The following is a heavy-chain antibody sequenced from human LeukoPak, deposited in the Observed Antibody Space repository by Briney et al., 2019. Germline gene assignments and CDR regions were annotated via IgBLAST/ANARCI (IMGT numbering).Heavy chain of an antibody. V-gene: IGHV3-21*01. D-gene: IGHD6-19*01. CDR3: ARAPTFSGWFDY. CDR2: ISSSSSYI. Sequence: GGSLRLSCAASGFTFSNYSMHWVRQAPGKGLEWVSSISSSSSYIYYADSVKGRFTISRDNAKNSLYLQMNSLRAEDTAVYYCARAPTFSGWFDYWGQGTLVTVSS. J-gene: IGHJ4*02. CDR1: GFTFSNYS.